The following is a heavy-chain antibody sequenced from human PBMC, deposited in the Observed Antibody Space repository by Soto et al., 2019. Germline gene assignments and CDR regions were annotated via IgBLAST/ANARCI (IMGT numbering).Heavy chain of an antibody. J-gene: IGHJ5*02. CDR1: GYTFTGYY. CDR2: INPNSGGT. D-gene: IGHD2-15*01. Sequence: GXSAKVCFKASGYTFTGYYMHWVRQAPGQGLEWMGWINPNSGGTNYAQKFQGWVTMTRDTSISTAYMELSRLRSDDTAVYYCARERYCSGGSCYFYWFDPWGQGTLVTVSS. CDR3: ARERYCSGGSCYFYWFDP. V-gene: IGHV1-2*04.